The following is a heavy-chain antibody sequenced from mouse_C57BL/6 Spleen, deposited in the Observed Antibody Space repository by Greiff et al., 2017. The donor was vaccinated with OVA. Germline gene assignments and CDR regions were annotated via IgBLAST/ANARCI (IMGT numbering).Heavy chain of an antibody. CDR3: ARSRDGFHWYFDV. J-gene: IGHJ1*03. CDR1: GYTFTSYW. Sequence: VQLQQPGAELVKPGASVKLSCKASGYTFTSYWMHWVKQRPGQGLEWIGMIHPNSGSTNYNEKFKSKATLTVDKSSSTAYMHLSSLTSEDSAVYYCARSRDGFHWYFDVWGTGTTVTVSS. V-gene: IGHV1-64*01. CDR2: IHPNSGST. D-gene: IGHD2-3*01.